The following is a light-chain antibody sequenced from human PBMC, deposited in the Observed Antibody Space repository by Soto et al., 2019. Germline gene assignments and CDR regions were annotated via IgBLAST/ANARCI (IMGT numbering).Light chain of an antibody. Sequence: QSVLTQPASVSGSPGQSITISRTRTSSDVGVYNYVSWYQQHPGKAPKLMIYDVSNRPSGVSNRFSGSKSGNTASLTISGLQAEDEADYYCSSSTSSSTFYVFGTRTKVSVL. CDR3: SSSTSSSTFYV. J-gene: IGLJ1*01. CDR2: DVS. CDR1: SSDVGVYNY. V-gene: IGLV2-14*01.